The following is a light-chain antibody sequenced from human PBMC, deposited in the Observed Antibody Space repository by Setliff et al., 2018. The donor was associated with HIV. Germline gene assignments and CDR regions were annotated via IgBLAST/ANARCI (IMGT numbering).Light chain of an antibody. CDR2: DVN. Sequence: QSALTQPASVSGSPGQSITISCAGTSSDVGGYNYVAWYQQHPGQAPKLMIYDVNKRRSGVSNRFSGSKSGNPASLTISGLQAEDEAEYYCSSYTSRSTKVFGTGTKVTVL. CDR3: SSYTSRSTKV. V-gene: IGLV2-14*01. J-gene: IGLJ1*01. CDR1: SSDVGGYNY.